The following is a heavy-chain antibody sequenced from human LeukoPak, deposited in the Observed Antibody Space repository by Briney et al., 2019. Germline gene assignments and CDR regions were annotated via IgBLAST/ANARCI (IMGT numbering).Heavy chain of an antibody. V-gene: IGHV3-7*03. CDR3: QRIPDY. Sequence: GGSLRLSCTASGFTFSSYWMNRVRQAPGKGLEWVANMKEDGSEKNYVDSVKGRFTISRDNAKNSLYLQINSLRAEDTAMYYCQRIPDYWGQGTLVTVSS. D-gene: IGHD2-21*01. J-gene: IGHJ4*02. CDR1: GFTFSSYW. CDR2: MKEDGSEK.